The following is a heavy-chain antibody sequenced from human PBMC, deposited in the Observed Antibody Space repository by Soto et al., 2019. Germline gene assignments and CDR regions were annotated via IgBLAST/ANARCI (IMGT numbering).Heavy chain of an antibody. V-gene: IGHV4-61*01. D-gene: IGHD3-3*01. CDR3: ACAYDCWSGYSSTADYYYGMDV. CDR1: GGSVSSGSYY. J-gene: IGHJ6*02. CDR2: IYYSGST. Sequence: PSETLSLTCTVSGGSVSSGSYYWSWIRQPPGKGLEWIGYIYYSGSTNYNPSLKSRVTISVDTSKNQFSLKLSSVTAADTAVYYCACAYDCWSGYSSTADYYYGMDVWGQGTTVTVSS.